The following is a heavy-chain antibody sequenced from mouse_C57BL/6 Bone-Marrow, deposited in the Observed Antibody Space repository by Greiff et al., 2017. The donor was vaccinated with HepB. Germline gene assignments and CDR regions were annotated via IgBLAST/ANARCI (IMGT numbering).Heavy chain of an antibody. J-gene: IGHJ3*01. V-gene: IGHV1-81*01. CDR3: ARMGYYGPWFAY. D-gene: IGHD1-2*01. Sequence: VQLQQSGAELARPGASVKLSCKASGYTFTSYGISWVKQRTGQGLEWIGEIYPRSGNTYYNEKFKGKATLTADKSSSTAYMELRSLTSEDSAVYFCARMGYYGPWFAYWGQGTLVTVSA. CDR2: IYPRSGNT. CDR1: GYTFTSYG.